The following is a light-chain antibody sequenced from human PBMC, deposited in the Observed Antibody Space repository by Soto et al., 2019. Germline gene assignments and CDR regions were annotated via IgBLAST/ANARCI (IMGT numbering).Light chain of an antibody. J-gene: IGKJ1*01. CDR2: EAS. CDR1: QRFSTW. Sequence: DIQMTQSPSTLSASVGDTVTITCRASQRFSTWLAWYQQKPGKAPNLLIYEASSLESGVPSRFSGSGSGTAFTLTISSLQPDDFATYYCQQYNSYSGTFGQGTKVEIK. V-gene: IGKV1-5*03. CDR3: QQYNSYSGT.